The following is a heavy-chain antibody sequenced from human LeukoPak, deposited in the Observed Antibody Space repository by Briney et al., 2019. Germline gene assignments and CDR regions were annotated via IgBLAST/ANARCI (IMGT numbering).Heavy chain of an antibody. J-gene: IGHJ5*02. D-gene: IGHD6-6*01. CDR1: GFTFGSYA. V-gene: IGHV3-23*01. Sequence: GGSLRLSCAPSGFTFGSYAMSWVRQAPGRGLEWVSSISSSGVSTYSADSVKGRFIISRDNPKNTLYLQMNSLRVEDTAVYYCAKNRQSTGSSVHAWGPGTLVTVSS. CDR2: ISSSGVST. CDR3: AKNRQSTGSSVHA.